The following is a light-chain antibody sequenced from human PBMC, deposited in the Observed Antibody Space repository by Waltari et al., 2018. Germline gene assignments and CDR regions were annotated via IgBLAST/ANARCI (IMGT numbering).Light chain of an antibody. CDR2: GKN. Sequence: SSELTQDPAVSVALGQTVRITCQGDSLRRHYARWYQQKPGQAPVLVIYGKNNRPSGIPDRFSGSSSGNTASLTITGAQAEDEADYYCNSRDSSGNHHWVFGGGTKLTVL. CDR1: SLRRHY. CDR3: NSRDSSGNHHWV. V-gene: IGLV3-19*01. J-gene: IGLJ3*02.